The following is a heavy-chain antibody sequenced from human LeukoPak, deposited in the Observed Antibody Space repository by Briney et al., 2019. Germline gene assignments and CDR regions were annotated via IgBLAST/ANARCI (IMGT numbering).Heavy chain of an antibody. CDR2: IRCDGSNK. Sequence: PGGSLRLSCAASGFTFSSYGMHWVRQAPGKGLEWVAFIRCDGSNKYYADSVKGRFTISRDNSKNTLYLQMNSLRAEDTAVYYCAKHFDSSGYSLDYWGQGTLVTVSS. CDR3: AKHFDSSGYSLDY. J-gene: IGHJ4*02. CDR1: GFTFSSYG. V-gene: IGHV3-30*02. D-gene: IGHD3-22*01.